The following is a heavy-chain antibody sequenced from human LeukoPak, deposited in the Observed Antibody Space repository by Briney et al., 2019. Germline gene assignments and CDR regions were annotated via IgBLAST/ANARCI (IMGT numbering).Heavy chain of an antibody. CDR3: ARDTRVAPTEGFDY. CDR2: INQDGSEE. CDR1: GFTFSSYW. D-gene: IGHD2-15*01. J-gene: IGHJ4*02. Sequence: GGSLRLSCAASGFTFSSYWMSWVRQAPGKGLEWVANINQDGSEEYYVDSVKGRFTISRDNAKNSLYLQMNSLRAEDTAVYYCARDTRVAPTEGFDYRGQGILVTVSS. V-gene: IGHV3-7*01.